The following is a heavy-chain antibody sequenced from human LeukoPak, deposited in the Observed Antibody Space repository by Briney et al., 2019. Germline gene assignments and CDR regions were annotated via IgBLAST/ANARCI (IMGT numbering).Heavy chain of an antibody. D-gene: IGHD3-10*01. Sequence: SSEALSLTCTVSGGSISNYYWSWIRQPPGKGLEWIGYIYYSGGTNYNPSLRSRVTISVDTSKNQFSLKLSSVTAADTAVYYCARSHGSGSYYNLNDYWGQGTLVTVSS. CDR1: GGSISNYY. CDR2: IYYSGGT. J-gene: IGHJ4*02. CDR3: ARSHGSGSYYNLNDY. V-gene: IGHV4-59*01.